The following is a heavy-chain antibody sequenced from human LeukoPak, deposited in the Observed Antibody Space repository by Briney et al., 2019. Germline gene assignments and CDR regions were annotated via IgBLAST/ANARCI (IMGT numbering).Heavy chain of an antibody. Sequence: PGGSLRLSCEASGFSFSRYWMSWVRQAPGKGLEWVANIKQDESEKYYVDSVKGRFTISRDNAKNSLYLQMNSLRGEDTAVYYCARDKVVGPTQLDYWGQGALVTVSS. CDR3: ARDKVVGPTQLDY. CDR2: IKQDESEK. J-gene: IGHJ4*02. D-gene: IGHD1-26*01. V-gene: IGHV3-7*01. CDR1: GFSFSRYW.